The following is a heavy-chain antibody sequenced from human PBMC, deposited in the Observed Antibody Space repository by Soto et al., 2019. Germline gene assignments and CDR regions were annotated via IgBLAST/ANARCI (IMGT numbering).Heavy chain of an antibody. J-gene: IGHJ5*02. CDR3: ARVVGGLGHWFDP. D-gene: IGHD1-26*01. Sequence: QVQLVQSGAEVKKPGASVKVSCKASGYTFTRYGISWVRQAPGQGLEWMGRISAYNGNTNYEQKLQGRVTMTTDTTTGKADLELRSLRSDDTAVYSCARVVGGLGHWFDPWGQGTLVTVSS. V-gene: IGHV1-18*01. CDR1: GYTFTRYG. CDR2: ISAYNGNT.